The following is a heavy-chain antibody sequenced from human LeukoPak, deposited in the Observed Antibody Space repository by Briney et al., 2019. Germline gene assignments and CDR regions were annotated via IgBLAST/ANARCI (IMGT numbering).Heavy chain of an antibody. CDR1: GSISGYY. D-gene: IGHD2-2*01. Sequence: PSETLSLTCTASGSISGYYWGWIRQPPGKGLEWIGYIYTSGSTNYNPSLESRVTISVDTSKNQFSLDLSSVTAADTAVYYCARQKCTSASCLTKNAFDIWGQGTMVTVSS. CDR3: ARQKCTSASCLTKNAFDI. J-gene: IGHJ3*02. CDR2: IYTSGST. V-gene: IGHV4-4*09.